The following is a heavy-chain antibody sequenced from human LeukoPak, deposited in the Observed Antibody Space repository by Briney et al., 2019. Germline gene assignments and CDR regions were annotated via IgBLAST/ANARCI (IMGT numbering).Heavy chain of an antibody. CDR1: GFTFSSYS. Sequence: GGSLRLSCAASGFTFSSYSMNWVRQAPGKGLEWVSSISSSSSYIYYADSVKGRFTISRDNAKNSLYLQMNSLRAEDTAVYYCARSNHYYDSSGHFRWGQGTLVTVSS. J-gene: IGHJ4*02. CDR3: ARSNHYYDSSGHFR. CDR2: ISSSSSYI. D-gene: IGHD3-22*01. V-gene: IGHV3-21*01.